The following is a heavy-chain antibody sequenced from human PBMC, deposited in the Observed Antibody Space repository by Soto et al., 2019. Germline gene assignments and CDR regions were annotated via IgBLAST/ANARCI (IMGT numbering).Heavy chain of an antibody. Sequence: QVQLVQSGAEVKKPGSSVKVSCKASGGTFSSYAISWVRQAPGQGLEWMGGIIPIFGTANYAQKFQGRVTITADESTSTAYMELSSLSSEDTAVYYCARERVTGPTSSDAFDIWGQGTMVTVSS. J-gene: IGHJ3*02. CDR2: IIPIFGTA. V-gene: IGHV1-69*12. CDR1: GGTFSSYA. CDR3: ARERVTGPTSSDAFDI. D-gene: IGHD1-7*01.